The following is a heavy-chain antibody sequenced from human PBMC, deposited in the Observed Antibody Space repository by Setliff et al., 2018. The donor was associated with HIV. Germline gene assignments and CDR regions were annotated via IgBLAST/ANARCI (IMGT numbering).Heavy chain of an antibody. Sequence: PGESLKISCKGSGYSFTSYWISWVRQMPGKGLEWMGKIDPSDSYTNFSPSFQGHVTISVDKSISTAYLQWSSLKASDTAMYYCARQVRGYSGYEPDYWGQGTLVTVS. D-gene: IGHD5-12*01. CDR1: GYSFTSYW. V-gene: IGHV5-10-1*01. CDR2: IDPSDSYT. J-gene: IGHJ4*02. CDR3: ARQVRGYSGYEPDY.